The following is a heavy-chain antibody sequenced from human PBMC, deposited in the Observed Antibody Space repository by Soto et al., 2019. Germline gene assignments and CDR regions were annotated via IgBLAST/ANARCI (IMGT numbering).Heavy chain of an antibody. V-gene: IGHV3-53*01. J-gene: IGHJ3*02. CDR3: ASWHLRENAYDI. CDR2: LYDVDGT. Sequence: GGSLRLSCAASGFTVSGKKYLAWVRQAPGKGLEWVSALYDVDGTYYADSVKCRFTTSADSSKTIVYLQMNGLRPDHTAVYYCASWHLRENAYDIWGQGTAVTVSS. CDR1: GFTVSGKKY.